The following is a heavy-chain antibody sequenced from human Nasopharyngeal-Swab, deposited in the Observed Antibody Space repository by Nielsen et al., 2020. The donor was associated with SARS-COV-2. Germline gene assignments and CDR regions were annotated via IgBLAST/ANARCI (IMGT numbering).Heavy chain of an antibody. J-gene: IGHJ3*02. CDR2: IWYDGSNK. D-gene: IGHD3-22*01. V-gene: IGHV3-33*01. Sequence: VRQAPGKGLEWVAVIWYDGSNKYYADSVKGRFTISRDNSKNTLYLQMNSLRAEDTAVYYCARGRADDSSGYLIGRLITDDAFDIWGQGTTVTVSS. CDR3: ARGRADDSSGYLIGRLITDDAFDI.